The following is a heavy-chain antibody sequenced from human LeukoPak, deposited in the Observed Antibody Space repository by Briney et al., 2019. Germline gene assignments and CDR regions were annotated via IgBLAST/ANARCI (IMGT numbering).Heavy chain of an antibody. D-gene: IGHD6-13*01. CDR1: GFTFSTYW. CDR2: IYAGGNT. V-gene: IGHV3-66*01. J-gene: IGHJ4*02. CDR3: AREVYSSTWFDL. Sequence: GGSLRLSCAASGFTFSTYWMSWVRQVPGKGLEWVSVIYAGGNTYYADSVKERFTISRDNSRNALYLQMNSLRGDDTAVYYCAREVYSSTWFDLWGQGTLVTVSS.